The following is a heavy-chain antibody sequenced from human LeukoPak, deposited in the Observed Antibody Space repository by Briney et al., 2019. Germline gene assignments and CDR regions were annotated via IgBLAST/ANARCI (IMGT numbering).Heavy chain of an antibody. CDR1: GFTFSSYW. V-gene: IGHV3-9*01. J-gene: IGHJ4*02. Sequence: GGSLRLSCAASGFTFSSYWMHWVRQAPGKGLEWVSGISWNSGSIGYADSVKGRFTISRDNAKNSLYLQMNSLRAEDTALYYCAKDIGIRGDRYFDYWGQGTLVTVSS. CDR3: AKDIGIRGDRYFDY. CDR2: ISWNSGSI. D-gene: IGHD1-14*01.